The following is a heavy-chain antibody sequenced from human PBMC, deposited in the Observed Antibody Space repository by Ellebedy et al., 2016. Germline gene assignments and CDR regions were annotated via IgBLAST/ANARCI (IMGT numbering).Heavy chain of an antibody. J-gene: IGHJ4*02. D-gene: IGHD2-21*01. CDR2: ISSSGSTI. CDR3: VKERRCGGDCYHFDY. V-gene: IGHV3-48*04. CDR1: GFTFSSYA. Sequence: GESLKISXAASGFTFSSYAMSWVRQAPGKGLEWVAYISSSGSTIYYADSVKGRFTISRDNAKNSLYLQMNSLRVEDTAVYYCVKERRCGGDCYHFDYWGQGTLVTVSS.